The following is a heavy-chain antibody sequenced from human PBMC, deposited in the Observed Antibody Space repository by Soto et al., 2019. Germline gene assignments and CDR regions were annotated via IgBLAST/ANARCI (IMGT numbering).Heavy chain of an antibody. Sequence: ASVKVSCKASGYTFTSYGISWVRQAPGQGLEWMGWISASNGNTNYAQKLQGRVTMTTDTSTSTAYMELRSLRSDDTAVYYCASSQLLPDDAFDIWGQGTMVTVSS. CDR2: ISASNGNT. V-gene: IGHV1-18*01. D-gene: IGHD2-2*01. J-gene: IGHJ3*02. CDR3: ASSQLLPDDAFDI. CDR1: GYTFTSYG.